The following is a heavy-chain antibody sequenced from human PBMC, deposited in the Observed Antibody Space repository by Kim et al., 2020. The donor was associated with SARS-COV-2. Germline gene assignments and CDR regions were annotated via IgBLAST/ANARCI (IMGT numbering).Heavy chain of an antibody. CDR2: ISHDGSNQ. Sequence: GGSLRLSCAASGFTFSQYGMHWVRQAPGKGLEWVALISHDGSNQYYPDSVKGRFTISRDNSKNTLYLQLNSLRPDDTAMYYCAKDLRSIGAIGTGVEAVWGQGTLVIVSS. D-gene: IGHD6-19*01. V-gene: IGHV3-30*18. CDR3: AKDLRSIGAIGTGVEAV. J-gene: IGHJ4*02. CDR1: GFTFSQYG.